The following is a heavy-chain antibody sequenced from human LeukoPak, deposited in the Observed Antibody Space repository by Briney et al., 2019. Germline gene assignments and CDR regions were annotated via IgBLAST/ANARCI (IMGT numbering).Heavy chain of an antibody. CDR1: GFTFSSYG. D-gene: IGHD3-10*01. V-gene: IGHV3-30*02. CDR3: AGLWFGEFLGDY. Sequence: PGGSLRLSCAASGFTFSSYGMHWVRQAPGKGLEWVAFIRYDGSNKYYADSVKGRFTISRDNSKNTLYLQMNSLRAEDTAVYYCAGLWFGEFLGDYWGQGTLVTVSS. J-gene: IGHJ4*02. CDR2: IRYDGSNK.